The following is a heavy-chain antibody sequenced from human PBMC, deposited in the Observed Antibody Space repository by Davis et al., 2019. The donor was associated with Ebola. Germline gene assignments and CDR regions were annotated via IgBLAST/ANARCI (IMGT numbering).Heavy chain of an antibody. J-gene: IGHJ4*02. CDR1: GFTFGDYA. D-gene: IGHD2-15*01. CDR2: IRSKAYGGTT. Sequence: GESLKISCTASGFTFGDYAMSWVRQAPGKGLEWVGFIRSKAYGGTTEYAASVKGRFTISRDDSKRIAYLQMNSLKTEDTAVYYCTVVVVAALGDDYWGQGTLVTVSS. V-gene: IGHV3-49*04. CDR3: TVVVVAALGDDY.